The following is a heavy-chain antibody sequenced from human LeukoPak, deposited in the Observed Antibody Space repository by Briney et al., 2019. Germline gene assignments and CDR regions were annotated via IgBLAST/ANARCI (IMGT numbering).Heavy chain of an antibody. J-gene: IGHJ4*02. D-gene: IGHD1-1*01. CDR2: IWYDGSNK. CDR1: GFTFSSYG. CDR3: ARDLGLTGLGDY. V-gene: IGHV3-33*01. Sequence: PGGSLRLTCAASGFTFSSYGMHWVRQAPGKGLEWVAVIWYDGSNKYCADSVKGRFTISRDNSKNTLYLQMNSLRAEDTAVYYCARDLGLTGLGDYWGQGTLVTVSS.